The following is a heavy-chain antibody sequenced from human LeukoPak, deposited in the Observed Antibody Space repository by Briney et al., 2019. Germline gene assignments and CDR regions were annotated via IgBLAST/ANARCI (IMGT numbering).Heavy chain of an antibody. CDR2: IYSGGST. Sequence: GGSLRLSCAASGFTVSSNYMSWVRQAPGKGLEWVSVIYSGGSTYYADSVKGRFTISRNNSKNTLYLQMNSLRAEDTAVYYCARTVVAATFWFDPWGQGTLVTVSS. D-gene: IGHD2-15*01. V-gene: IGHV3-66*01. CDR1: GFTVSSNY. CDR3: ARTVVAATFWFDP. J-gene: IGHJ5*02.